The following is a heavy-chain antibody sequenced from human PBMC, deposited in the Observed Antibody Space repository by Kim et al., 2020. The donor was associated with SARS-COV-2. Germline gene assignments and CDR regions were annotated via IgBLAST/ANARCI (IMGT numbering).Heavy chain of an antibody. CDR1: GFTLSSYS. D-gene: IGHD3-16*01. J-gene: IGHJ1*01. V-gene: IGHV3-48*02. CDR2: ISGSSSI. Sequence: GGSLRLSCAASGFTLSSYSMNWVRQAPGKGLEWVSYISGSSSISYADSAKGRFTISRDNAKNSLYLQLNSLRDADTAVDYCSRGLNYDCRVAEYWGQGTL. CDR3: SRGLNYDCRVAEY.